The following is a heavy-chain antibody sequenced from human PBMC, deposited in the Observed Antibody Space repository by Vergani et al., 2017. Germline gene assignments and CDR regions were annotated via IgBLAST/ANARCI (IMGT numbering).Heavy chain of an antibody. D-gene: IGHD3-3*01. J-gene: IGHJ2*01. CDR1: GFTFSSYG. V-gene: IGHV3-33*01. CDR2: IWYDGSNK. Sequence: QVQLVESGGGVVQPGRSLRLSCAASGFTFSSYGMHWVRQAPGKGLEWVAVIWYDGSNKYYADSVKGRFTISRDNSKNTLYLQMNSLRAEDTALYYCAREKFEFWSGSKGVFDLWGRGTLVTVSS. CDR3: AREKFEFWSGSKGVFDL.